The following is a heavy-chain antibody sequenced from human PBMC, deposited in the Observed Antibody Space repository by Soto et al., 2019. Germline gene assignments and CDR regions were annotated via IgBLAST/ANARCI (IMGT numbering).Heavy chain of an antibody. D-gene: IGHD6-13*01. V-gene: IGHV3-30-3*01. Sequence: QVQLVESGGGVVQPGRSLRLSCAASGFTFSSYAMHWVRQAPGKGLEWVAVISYDGSNKYNADSVKGRFTISRDNSKNTLYLQMNSLRAEDTAVYYCARASEQQLTVGYWGQGTLVTVSS. CDR1: GFTFSSYA. CDR2: ISYDGSNK. CDR3: ARASEQQLTVGY. J-gene: IGHJ4*02.